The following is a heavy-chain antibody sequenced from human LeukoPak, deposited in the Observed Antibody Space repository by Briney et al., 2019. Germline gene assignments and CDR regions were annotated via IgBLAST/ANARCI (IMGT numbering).Heavy chain of an antibody. V-gene: IGHV3-30-3*01. D-gene: IGHD6-19*01. CDR3: ARALAGLYYYYGMDV. J-gene: IGHJ6*02. CDR2: ISYDGSNK. Sequence: GGSLRLSCAGSGFTFSTFNMNWVRQAPGKGLEWVAVISYDGSNKYYADSVKGRFTISRDNSKNPLYLQMTRLRSEDTAVYYCARALAGLYYYYGMDVWGQGTTVTVSS. CDR1: GFTFSTFN.